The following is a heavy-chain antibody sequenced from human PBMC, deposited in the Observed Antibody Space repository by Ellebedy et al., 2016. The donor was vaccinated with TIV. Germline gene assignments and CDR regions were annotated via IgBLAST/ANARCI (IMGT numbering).Heavy chain of an antibody. CDR2: INPSGGST. V-gene: IGHV1-46*01. Sequence: AASVKVSCKASGYTFTSYYMHWVRQAPGQGLEWMGIINPSGGSTSYAQKFQGRVTMTRDTSTSTVYMELSSLRSEDTAVYYCARDGITMVRGVPSPTHAFDIWGQGTMVTVSS. CDR3: ARDGITMVRGVPSPTHAFDI. J-gene: IGHJ3*02. CDR1: GYTFTSYY. D-gene: IGHD3-10*01.